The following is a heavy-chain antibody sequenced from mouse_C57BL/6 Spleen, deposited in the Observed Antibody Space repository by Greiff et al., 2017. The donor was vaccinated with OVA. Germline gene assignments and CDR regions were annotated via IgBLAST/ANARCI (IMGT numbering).Heavy chain of an antibody. Sequence: VQLQQSGPELVKPGASVKMSCKASGYTFTDYNMHWVKQSHGKSLEWIGYINPNNGGTSYNQKFKGKATLTVNKSSSTDYTELRSLTSEDSVVYYCARSPYYSNYHYYAMDYWGQGTSVTVSA. CDR2: INPNNGGT. J-gene: IGHJ4*01. CDR3: ARSPYYSNYHYYAMDY. D-gene: IGHD2-5*01. V-gene: IGHV1-22*01. CDR1: GYTFTDYN.